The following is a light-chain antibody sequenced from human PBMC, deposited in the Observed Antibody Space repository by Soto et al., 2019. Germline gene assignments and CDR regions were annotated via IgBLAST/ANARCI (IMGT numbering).Light chain of an antibody. CDR2: WAS. J-gene: IGKJ3*01. CDR1: QSVVFGSNNKNS. V-gene: IGKV4-1*01. CDR3: QYRGT. Sequence: DIVLTQSPXSLSXXXXXXXTINCKSSQSVVFGSNNKNSLAWYQQRPGQAPKLLIYWASTRASGVPDRFSGSGSGTDFTLTISNLQAEDVAVYYCQYRGTFGPGSKVDI.